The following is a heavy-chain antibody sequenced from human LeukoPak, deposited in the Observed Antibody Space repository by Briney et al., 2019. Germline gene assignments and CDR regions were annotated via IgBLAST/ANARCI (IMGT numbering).Heavy chain of an antibody. Sequence: ASVKVSCKASGYTFTGYYMHWVRQAPGQGLEWMGWINPNSGGTNYAQKFQGRVTMTRDTSISTAYMELSGLRSDDTAVYYCARDIFYCSGGSCYPDLYFDYWGQGTLVTVSS. D-gene: IGHD2-15*01. CDR2: INPNSGGT. CDR1: GYTFTGYY. V-gene: IGHV1-2*02. J-gene: IGHJ4*02. CDR3: ARDIFYCSGGSCYPDLYFDY.